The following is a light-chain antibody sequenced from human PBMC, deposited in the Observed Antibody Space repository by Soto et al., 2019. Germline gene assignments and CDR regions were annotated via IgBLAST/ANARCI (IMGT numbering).Light chain of an antibody. V-gene: IGKV1-27*01. J-gene: IGKJ1*01. Sequence: DFQMTQSPSSLSASVGDRVTITCRASQDISDHLAWYQHKPGKVPKLLIYEASTLQSAVPSRFSGGGSGTDFTLTISSLQPEDVATYYCQKYNRTPRTFGQGTKVELK. CDR2: EAS. CDR3: QKYNRTPRT. CDR1: QDISDH.